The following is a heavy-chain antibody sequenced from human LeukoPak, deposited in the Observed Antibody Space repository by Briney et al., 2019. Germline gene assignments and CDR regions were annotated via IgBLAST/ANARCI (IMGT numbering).Heavy chain of an antibody. CDR3: ARVELYCSSTSCYDAADY. Sequence: GGSLRLSRAASGFTFSSYWMSWVRQAPGKGLEWVANIKQDGSEKYYVESVKCRFTISREKAKNSLYRQMNSLRAEDTAVYYCARVELYCSSTSCYDAADYWGQGTLVTVSS. D-gene: IGHD2-2*01. V-gene: IGHV3-7*01. J-gene: IGHJ4*02. CDR2: IKQDGSEK. CDR1: GFTFSSYW.